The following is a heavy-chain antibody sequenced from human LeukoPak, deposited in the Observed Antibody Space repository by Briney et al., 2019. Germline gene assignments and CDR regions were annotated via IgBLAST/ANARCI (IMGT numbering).Heavy chain of an antibody. Sequence: GGSLRLSCAASGFTFSSYAMSWVRQAPGKGLQWVSAISSSGGSTYYADSVKGRFTISRGNSKNTLYLQMNSLRAEDTAVYYCAKDLAEMATIIDYWGQGTLVTVSS. D-gene: IGHD5-24*01. V-gene: IGHV3-23*01. CDR2: ISSSGGST. J-gene: IGHJ4*02. CDR1: GFTFSSYA. CDR3: AKDLAEMATIIDY.